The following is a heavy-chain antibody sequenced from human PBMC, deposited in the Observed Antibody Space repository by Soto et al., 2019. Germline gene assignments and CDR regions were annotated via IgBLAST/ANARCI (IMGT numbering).Heavy chain of an antibody. J-gene: IGHJ3*02. V-gene: IGHV1-2*04. CDR3: ARVYTTGDDEGGDI. CDR1: GYTFTGYY. D-gene: IGHD7-27*01. Sequence: ASVKVSCKASGYTFTGYYMHWVRQAPGQGLEWMGWINPNSGGTNYAQKFQGWVTMTRDTSISTAYMELSRLRSDDTAVYYCARVYTTGDDEGGDIWGQGTMVTVSS. CDR2: INPNSGGT.